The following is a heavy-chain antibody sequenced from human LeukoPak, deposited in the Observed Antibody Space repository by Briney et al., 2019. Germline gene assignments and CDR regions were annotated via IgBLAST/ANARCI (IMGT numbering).Heavy chain of an antibody. CDR2: ISSSSSTI. V-gene: IGHV3-48*01. CDR1: GFTFSSYS. J-gene: IGHJ4*02. CDR3: ARVMQLRRGYSGPGDY. D-gene: IGHD5-12*01. Sequence: PGRSLRLSCAASGFTFSSYSMNWVRQAPGKGLEWVSYISSSSSTIYYADSVKGRFTISRDNAKNSLYLQMNSLRAEDTAVYYCARVMQLRRGYSGPGDYWGQGTLVTVSS.